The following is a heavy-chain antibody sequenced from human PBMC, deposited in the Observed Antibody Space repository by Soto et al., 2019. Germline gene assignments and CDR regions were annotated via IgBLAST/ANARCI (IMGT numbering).Heavy chain of an antibody. D-gene: IGHD6-13*01. V-gene: IGHV1-69*02. Sequence: QVQLVQSGAEVKKPGSSVKVSCKASGGNFMIQSISSSWVRQAPGQGLEWMGRAIPVLGVANYAQKFQGSVTITAAKFTSLVYMELSSLRSEDTAVYYCASDRDVAAAGTVEPNYNYGIDVCGQGTTVTVSS. J-gene: IGHJ6*01. CDR3: ASDRDVAAAGTVEPNYNYGIDV. CDR1: GGNFMIQS. CDR2: AIPVLGVA.